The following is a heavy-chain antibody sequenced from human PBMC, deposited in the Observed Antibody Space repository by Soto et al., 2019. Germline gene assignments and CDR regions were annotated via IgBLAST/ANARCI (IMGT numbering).Heavy chain of an antibody. CDR2: IHHSGGT. V-gene: IGHV4-4*02. J-gene: IGHJ4*02. Sequence: QVQLQESGPGLVKPSGTLSLTCAVSGDSIRSHDWWSWVRQPPNKGLEWIAEIHHSGGTNYNPSLMSRATISVDNSKNQFSLKLISATAADTAVYYCVRNGYYSLDYWGQGTLVSVSS. CDR1: GDSIRSHDW. CDR3: VRNGYYSLDY. D-gene: IGHD3-3*01.